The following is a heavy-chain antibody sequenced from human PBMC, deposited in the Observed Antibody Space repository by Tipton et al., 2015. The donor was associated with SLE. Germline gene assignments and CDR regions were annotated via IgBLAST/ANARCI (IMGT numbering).Heavy chain of an antibody. CDR2: IHTSGST. J-gene: IGHJ4*02. Sequence: TLSLTCTVSGGSISSYYWSWIRQSPGKGLEWIGYIHTSGSTNYNPSLKSPVTMSVDTSNNQFSLTLYSVTAADTAMYYCARHSPLSGSGSYYRHFDYWGQGTLVTVSS. V-gene: IGHV4-4*09. CDR1: GGSISSYY. D-gene: IGHD3-10*01. CDR3: ARHSPLSGSGSYYRHFDY.